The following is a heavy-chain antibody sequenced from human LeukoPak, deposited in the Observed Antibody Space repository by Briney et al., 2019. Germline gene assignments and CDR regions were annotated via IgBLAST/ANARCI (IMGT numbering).Heavy chain of an antibody. CDR2: ISGSGGST. D-gene: IGHD4-17*01. J-gene: IGHJ4*02. CDR1: GFTFSSYA. Sequence: PGGSLRLSCAASGFTFSSYAMSWVRQAPGKGLEWVSAISGSGGSTYYADSVKGRFTISGDNSKNTLYLQMNSLRAEDTAVYYCAKDAHLYGVYETDFDYWGQGTLVTVSS. V-gene: IGHV3-23*01. CDR3: AKDAHLYGVYETDFDY.